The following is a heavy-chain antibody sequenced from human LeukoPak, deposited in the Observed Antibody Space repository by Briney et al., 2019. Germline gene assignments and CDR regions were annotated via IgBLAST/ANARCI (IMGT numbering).Heavy chain of an antibody. J-gene: IGHJ4*02. CDR1: GGSISSGDYY. V-gene: IGHV4-30-4*08. Sequence: SQTLSLTCTVSGGSISSGDYYWSWIRQPPGKGLEWIGYIYYSGSTYYNPSLKSRVTISVDTSKNQFSLKLSSVTAADTAVYYCAREGYYDSSGYYVPSLDYWGQGTLVTVSS. CDR2: IYYSGST. D-gene: IGHD3-22*01. CDR3: AREGYYDSSGYYVPSLDY.